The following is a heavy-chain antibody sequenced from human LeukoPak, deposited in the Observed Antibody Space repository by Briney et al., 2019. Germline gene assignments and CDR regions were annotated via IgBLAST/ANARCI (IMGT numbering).Heavy chain of an antibody. CDR1: GFTFSSYE. D-gene: IGHD1-26*01. J-gene: IGHJ4*02. CDR3: AKDLTSYADNPDY. V-gene: IGHV3-48*03. CDR2: ISSSGSTI. Sequence: GGSLRLSCAASGFTFSSYEMNWVRQAPGKGLEWVSYISSSGSTIYYGDSVKGRFTISRDNARNSLYLQMNSLRAEDTAVYYCAKDLTSYADNPDYWGQGTLVTVSS.